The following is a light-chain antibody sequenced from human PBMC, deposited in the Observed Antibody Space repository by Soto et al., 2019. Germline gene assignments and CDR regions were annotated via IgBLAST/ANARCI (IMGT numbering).Light chain of an antibody. CDR3: AAWDDSLRAPV. J-gene: IGLJ2*01. Sequence: QSVLTQSPSASATPGQRITISCFGSSSNIGSNYGYWYQQLPGTAPKLLISRDDERPSGVPDRFSGSKSGTSASLAISGVRSEDEAEYFCAAWDDSLRAPVFGGGTKVTVL. CDR1: SSNIGSNY. V-gene: IGLV1-47*01. CDR2: RDD.